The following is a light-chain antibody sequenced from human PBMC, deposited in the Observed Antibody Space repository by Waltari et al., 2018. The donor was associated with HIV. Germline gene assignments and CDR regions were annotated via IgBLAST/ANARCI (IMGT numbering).Light chain of an antibody. J-gene: IGKJ2*03. Sequence: DIQMTQPPSTLPASVRDRVTTTCRASQSINSWLAWYQQKPGKVPNLLIYKASSLESGVPSRFSGSGSGTEFTLTISSLQPDDFATYYCQQYNSYSYSFGQGTKLEIK. CDR2: KAS. V-gene: IGKV1-5*03. CDR3: QQYNSYSYS. CDR1: QSINSW.